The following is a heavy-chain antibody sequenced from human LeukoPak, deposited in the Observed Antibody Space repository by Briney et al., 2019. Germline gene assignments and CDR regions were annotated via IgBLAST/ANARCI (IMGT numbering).Heavy chain of an antibody. CDR3: ARAGWLSIDY. Sequence: SETLSLTCTVSGGSISSSSYYWGWIRQPPGKGLEWIGSIYYSGSTYYNPSLKSRVTISVDTSKNQFSLKLSSVTAEDTAVYYCARAGWLSIDYWGQGTLVTVSS. CDR1: GGSISSSSYY. D-gene: IGHD3-22*01. V-gene: IGHV4-39*01. J-gene: IGHJ4*02. CDR2: IYYSGST.